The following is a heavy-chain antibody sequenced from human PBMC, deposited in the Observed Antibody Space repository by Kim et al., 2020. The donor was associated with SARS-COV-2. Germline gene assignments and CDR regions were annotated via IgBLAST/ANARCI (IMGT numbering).Heavy chain of an antibody. CDR2: INTDGKTT. D-gene: IGHD1-26*01. CDR1: GFTFTNYW. J-gene: IGHJ4*02. V-gene: IGHV3-74*01. Sequence: GGSLRLSCAASGFTFTNYWIHWVRQVPGKGLVWVSRINTDGKTTSYADSVKGRFTISRDNAYKTVYLQMNSLSVDDAALYYCTRAYSGPDYWGQGTLVTVSS. CDR3: TRAYSGPDY.